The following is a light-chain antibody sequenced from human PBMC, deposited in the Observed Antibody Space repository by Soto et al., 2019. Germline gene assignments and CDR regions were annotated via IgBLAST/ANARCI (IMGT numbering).Light chain of an antibody. V-gene: IGKV1-8*01. CDR3: QQYLSYPYT. CDR1: QGISSY. CDR2: AAA. Sequence: AIRMTQSPSSFSASTGDRVTITCRASQGISSYLAWYQQKPGKAPKLLIYAAATLQREAPSRFSACGSETDFTITIRRLQSEDFATYYCQQYLSYPYTFGQGTKLEI. J-gene: IGKJ2*01.